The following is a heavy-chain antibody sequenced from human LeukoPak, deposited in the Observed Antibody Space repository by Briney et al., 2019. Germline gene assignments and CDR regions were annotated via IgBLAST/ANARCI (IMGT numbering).Heavy chain of an antibody. CDR3: AREWRYDREYYFDY. D-gene: IGHD3-22*01. V-gene: IGHV4-34*01. Sequence: NPSETLSLTCAVYGGSFSGYYWSWIRQPPGKGLEWIGEINHSGSTNYNPSLKSRVTISVDTSKNQFSLKLSSVTAADTAVYYCAREWRYDREYYFDYWGQGTLVTVSS. CDR1: GGSFSGYY. J-gene: IGHJ4*02. CDR2: INHSGST.